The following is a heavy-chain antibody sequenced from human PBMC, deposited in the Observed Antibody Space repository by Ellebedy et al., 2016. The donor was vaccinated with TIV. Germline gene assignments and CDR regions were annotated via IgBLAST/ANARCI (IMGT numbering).Heavy chain of an antibody. CDR3: ARDDGYNFVYFDY. CDR2: IIPIFGTA. Sequence: AASVKVSCKASGGTFSSYAISWVRQAPGQGLEWMGGIIPIFGTANYAQKFQGRVTITADESTSTAYMELSSLRSEDTAVYYCARDDGYNFVYFDYWGQGTLVTVSS. V-gene: IGHV1-69*13. D-gene: IGHD5-24*01. CDR1: GGTFSSYA. J-gene: IGHJ4*02.